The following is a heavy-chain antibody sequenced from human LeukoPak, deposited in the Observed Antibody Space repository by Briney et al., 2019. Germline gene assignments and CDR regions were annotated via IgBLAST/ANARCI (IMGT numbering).Heavy chain of an antibody. D-gene: IGHD6-6*01. Sequence: PGGSLRLSCAVSGFTFNNYWMSWVRQAPGKGLEWVANIKQDGNEKYYVDSVKGRFTIPRDNAKNSLYLQMNSLRAEDTAVYYCARVYSSSSGKNAFDIWGQGTMVTVSS. V-gene: IGHV3-7*03. CDR2: IKQDGNEK. CDR3: ARVYSSSSGKNAFDI. J-gene: IGHJ3*02. CDR1: GFTFNNYW.